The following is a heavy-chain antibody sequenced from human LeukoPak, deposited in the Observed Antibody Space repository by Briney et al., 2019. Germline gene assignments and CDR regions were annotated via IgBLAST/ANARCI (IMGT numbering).Heavy chain of an antibody. V-gene: IGHV3-7*01. Sequence: GGSLRLSCAASGFTFSSYWMSWVRQAPGKGLEWVANIKQDGSEKYYVDSVKGRFTISRDNADYSLYLQVNSLRAEDTAVYYCARDSAPRGYSYGYMDVWGQGTTVTVSS. J-gene: IGHJ6*02. CDR2: IKQDGSEK. CDR1: GFTFSSYW. CDR3: ARDSAPRGYSYGYMDV. D-gene: IGHD5-18*01.